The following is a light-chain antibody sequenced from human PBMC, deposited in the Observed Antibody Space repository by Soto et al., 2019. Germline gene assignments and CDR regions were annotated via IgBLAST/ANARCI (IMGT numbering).Light chain of an antibody. CDR3: SSYTSSSTSPV. CDR2: EVS. CDR1: SSDVGGYNY. Sequence: QSVLTQPASVSGSPGQSITISCTGTSSDVGGYNYVSWYQQHPGKAPKLMIYEVSNRHSGVSNRFSGSKSGNTASLTISGLQAEDEADYYCSSYTSSSTSPVFGGGTKLTVL. V-gene: IGLV2-14*01. J-gene: IGLJ3*02.